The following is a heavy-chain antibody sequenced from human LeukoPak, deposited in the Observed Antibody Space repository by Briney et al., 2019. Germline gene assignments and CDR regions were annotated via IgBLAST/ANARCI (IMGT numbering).Heavy chain of an antibody. Sequence: SGTLSLTCAVSGGSISSSNWWSWVRQPPGKGLEWIGEIYHSGSTNYNPSLKSRVTISVDKSKNQFSLKLGSVTAADTAVYYCARDVLLWFGELAWFDPWGQGTLVTVSS. V-gene: IGHV4-4*02. J-gene: IGHJ5*02. CDR1: GGSISSSNW. D-gene: IGHD3-10*01. CDR2: IYHSGST. CDR3: ARDVLLWFGELAWFDP.